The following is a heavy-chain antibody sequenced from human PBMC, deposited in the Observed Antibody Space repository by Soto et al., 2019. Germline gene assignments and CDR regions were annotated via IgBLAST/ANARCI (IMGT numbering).Heavy chain of an antibody. Sequence: QVQLQQWGAGLLKPSETLSLTCAVYGGSFSGYYWSWIRQPPGKGLEWIGEINHSGSTNYNPSLKSRVTISVDTSKNQCSLKLSSVTAADTAVYYGARGLGRLLWFGEFGVLGKGTTVTVSS. CDR3: ARGLGRLLWFGEFGV. CDR1: GGSFSGYY. D-gene: IGHD3-10*01. CDR2: INHSGST. J-gene: IGHJ6*04. V-gene: IGHV4-34*01.